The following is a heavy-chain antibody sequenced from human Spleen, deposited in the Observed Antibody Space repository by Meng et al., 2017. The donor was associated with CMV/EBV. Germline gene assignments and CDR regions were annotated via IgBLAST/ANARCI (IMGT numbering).Heavy chain of an antibody. J-gene: IGHJ6*02. CDR1: GFTFSGYS. D-gene: IGHD5-18*01. CDR3: ARDSFMDTAAEDV. V-gene: IGHV3-21*01. Sequence: GESLKISCAASGFTFSGYSMNWVRQAPGKGLEWVSSISSSSSYIYYADSVKGRFTISRDNAKNSLYLQMNSLRAEDTAVYCCARDSFMDTAAEDVWGQGTTVTVSS. CDR2: ISSSSSYI.